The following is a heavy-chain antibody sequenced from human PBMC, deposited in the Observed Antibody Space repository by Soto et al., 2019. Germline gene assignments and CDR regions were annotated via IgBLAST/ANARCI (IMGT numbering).Heavy chain of an antibody. J-gene: IGHJ4*02. Sequence: PGGSLRLSCAASGFTFNNYAMNWVRQAPGKGLEWVATISGTGGSTYYADSVKGRFTISRDNSKNTLYLQMNSLRVEDTAVYYCAKDRLAGNFDYWGQGTQVTVSS. CDR1: GFTFNNYA. CDR3: AKDRLAGNFDY. CDR2: ISGTGGST. V-gene: IGHV3-23*01.